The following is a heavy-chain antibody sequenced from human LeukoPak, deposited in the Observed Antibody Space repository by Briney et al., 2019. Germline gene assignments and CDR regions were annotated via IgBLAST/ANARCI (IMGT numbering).Heavy chain of an antibody. V-gene: IGHV1-18*01. J-gene: IGHJ6*02. CDR1: GYTFTSYA. Sequence: ASVKVSCKASGYTFTSYAISWVRQAPGQGLELMGWISGYNGNTKYAHKVQGRVNMTTDTSTSTAYMELRSLRSDDTAVYYCARGYSYGSDYYYGMDVWGQGTTVTVSS. CDR3: ARGYSYGSDYYYGMDV. D-gene: IGHD5-18*01. CDR2: ISGYNGNT.